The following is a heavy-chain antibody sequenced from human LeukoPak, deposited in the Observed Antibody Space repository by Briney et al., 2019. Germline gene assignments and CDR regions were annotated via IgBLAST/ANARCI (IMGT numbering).Heavy chain of an antibody. Sequence: GGSLRLSCAASGFTFSSYAMSWVRQAPGKGLEWVSAISGSGGSTYYADSVKGRFTISRDISKNTLYLQMNSLRAEDTAVYYCAKGQWFGESSRGMDVWGQGTTVTVSS. J-gene: IGHJ6*02. V-gene: IGHV3-23*01. D-gene: IGHD3-10*01. CDR2: ISGSGGST. CDR1: GFTFSSYA. CDR3: AKGQWFGESSRGMDV.